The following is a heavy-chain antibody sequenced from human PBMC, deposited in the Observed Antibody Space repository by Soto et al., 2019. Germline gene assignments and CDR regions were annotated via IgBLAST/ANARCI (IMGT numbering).Heavy chain of an antibody. CDR2: ISSSSSYI. V-gene: IGHV3-21*01. J-gene: IGHJ6*02. CDR1: GFTFSSYS. D-gene: IGHD3-22*01. CDR3: AREGDDYYDSSGYYPDYYYYYGMDV. Sequence: AGGSLRLSCAASGFTFSSYSMNWVRQAPGKGLEWVSSISSSSSYIYYADSVKGRFTISRDNAKNSLYLQMNSLRAEDTAVYYCAREGDDYYDSSGYYPDYYYYYGMDVWGQGTTVTVSS.